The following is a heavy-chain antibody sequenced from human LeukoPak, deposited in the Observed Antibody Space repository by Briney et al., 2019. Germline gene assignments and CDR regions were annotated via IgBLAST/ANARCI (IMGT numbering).Heavy chain of an antibody. V-gene: IGHV3-53*01. CDR2: IYSGGST. CDR3: ARGDGSYYFDY. Sequence: GGSLRLSCAASGFTVSSTYMSWVRQAPGKGLEWVSVIYSGGSTFYADSLKGRFTISRDNSKNTLYLQMNSLRVEDTALYYCARGDGSYYFDYWGQGTLVTVSS. J-gene: IGHJ4*02. CDR1: GFTVSSTY. D-gene: IGHD3-10*01.